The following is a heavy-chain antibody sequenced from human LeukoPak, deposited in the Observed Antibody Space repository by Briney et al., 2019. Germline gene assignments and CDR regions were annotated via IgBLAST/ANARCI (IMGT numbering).Heavy chain of an antibody. CDR1: GFTFSSYA. J-gene: IGHJ4*02. CDR2: ISGSGLST. Sequence: GGSLRLSCVASGFTFSSYAMSWVRQAPGKGLEWVSGISGSGLSTYYADSVKGRFTVSRDNSKNTLYLQMNSLRAEDTAVYYCATFQIVVVPAAEDFDYWGQGTLVTVSS. V-gene: IGHV3-23*01. D-gene: IGHD2-2*01. CDR3: ATFQIVVVPAAEDFDY.